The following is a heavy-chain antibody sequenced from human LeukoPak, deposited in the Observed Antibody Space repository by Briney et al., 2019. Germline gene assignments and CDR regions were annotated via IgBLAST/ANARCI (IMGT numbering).Heavy chain of an antibody. Sequence: ASVKVSCKASAYTFTGYYMHWVRQATGQGLEWMGWMNPNSGNTGYAQKFQGRVTMTEDTSTDTAYMELSSLRSEDTAAYYCATGAIVGVFDIWGQGTMVTVSS. CDR3: ATGAIVGVFDI. D-gene: IGHD1-26*01. CDR2: MNPNSGNT. J-gene: IGHJ3*02. V-gene: IGHV1-8*02. CDR1: AYTFTGYY.